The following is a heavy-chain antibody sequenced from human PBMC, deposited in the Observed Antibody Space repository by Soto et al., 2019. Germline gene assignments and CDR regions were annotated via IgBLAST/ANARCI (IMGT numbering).Heavy chain of an antibody. V-gene: IGHV1-18*01. J-gene: IGHJ4*02. CDR2: ISAYNGNT. D-gene: IGHD6-19*01. Sequence: ASVKLSCKDSGYTFTRYGISWVRQAPGRGLEWMGWISAYNGNTNYAQKLQGRVTMTTDTSTSTAYMELRSLRSDDTAVYYCARARNPWLVYFDYWGQGTLVTVSS. CDR3: ARARNPWLVYFDY. CDR1: GYTFTRYG.